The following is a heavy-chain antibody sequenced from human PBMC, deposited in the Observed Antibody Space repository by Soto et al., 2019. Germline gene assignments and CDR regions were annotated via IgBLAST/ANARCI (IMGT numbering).Heavy chain of an antibody. CDR2: ISRSNSTI. D-gene: IGHD2-2*01. V-gene: IGHV3-48*01. J-gene: IGHJ6*02. CDR1: GFTFSSYG. CDR3: VRVGYCVSTRCYVSYYGVDV. Sequence: HPGGSLRLSCAASGFTFSSYGMNWVRQAPGKGLEWVSYISRSNSTIYYADSVKGRFTISRDNAKNSLYLQMNSLRAEDTAVYYCVRVGYCVSTRCYVSYYGVDVWGQGTTVTVSS.